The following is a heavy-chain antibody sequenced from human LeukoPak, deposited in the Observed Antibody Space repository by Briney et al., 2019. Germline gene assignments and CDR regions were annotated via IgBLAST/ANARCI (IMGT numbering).Heavy chain of an antibody. CDR1: GGSFSGYY. V-gene: IGHV4-34*01. J-gene: IGHJ6*02. CDR3: AVVAAPYGMDV. CDR2: INHSGST. D-gene: IGHD2-15*01. Sequence: SETLSLTCAVYGGSFSGYYWSWIRQPPEKGLEWIGEINHSGSTNYNPSLKSRVTISVDTSKNQFSLKLSSMTAADTAVYYCAVVAAPYGMDVWGQGTTVTVSS.